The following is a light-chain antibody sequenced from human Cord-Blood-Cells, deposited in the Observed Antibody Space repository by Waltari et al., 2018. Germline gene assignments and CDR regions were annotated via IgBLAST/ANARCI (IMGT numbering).Light chain of an antibody. CDR3: QQSYSTPPT. CDR2: AAS. Sequence: DIQMTQSPSSLSASVGDRVTITCRASQSISSYLNWYQQKPGKAPKLLIYAASSLQSGVPSRFSGSGSGTDFTLTSSSLQPEDFATCYCQQSYSTPPTFGGGTKVEIK. J-gene: IGKJ4*01. CDR1: QSISSY. V-gene: IGKV1-39*01.